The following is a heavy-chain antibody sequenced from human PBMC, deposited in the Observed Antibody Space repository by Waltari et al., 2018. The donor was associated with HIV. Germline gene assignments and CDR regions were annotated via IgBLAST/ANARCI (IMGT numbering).Heavy chain of an antibody. V-gene: IGHV4-38-2*01. J-gene: IGHJ5*02. CDR1: GDSISSRYY. Sequence: QVQLPESGPGRVKPSETLSRTCAASGDSISSRYYWGWIRQPPGKGLALIGCIYHSGRPYYNPSLKRRVTISVDTSKHQFSLKLTSVTAADTAVYYCARRPVPSDEFDPWGQGTLVTVSS. D-gene: IGHD2-21*02. CDR2: IYHSGRP. CDR3: ARRPVPSDEFDP.